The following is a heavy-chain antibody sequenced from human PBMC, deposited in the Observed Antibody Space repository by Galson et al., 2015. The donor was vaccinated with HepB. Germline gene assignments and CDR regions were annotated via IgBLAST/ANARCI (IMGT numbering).Heavy chain of an antibody. CDR3: ARALDILGYCSGGSCYSEFDAFDI. CDR2: INPSGGST. J-gene: IGHJ3*02. CDR1: GYTFTSYY. Sequence: CKASGYTFTSYYMHWVRQAPGQGLEWMGIINPSGGSTSYAQKFQGRVTMTRDTSTSTVYMELSSLRSQDTAVYYCARALDILGYCSGGSCYSEFDAFDIWGQGTMVTVSS. V-gene: IGHV1-46*01. D-gene: IGHD2-15*01.